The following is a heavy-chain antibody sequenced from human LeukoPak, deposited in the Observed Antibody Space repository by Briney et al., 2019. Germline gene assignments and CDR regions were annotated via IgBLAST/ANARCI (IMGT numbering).Heavy chain of an antibody. V-gene: IGHV3-30*04. CDR3: ARGRQLGGPTTVYFDY. J-gene: IGHJ4*02. Sequence: QSGRSLRLSCAASGFTFSSYAMHWVRQAPGKGLEWVAVIWNDGSNKYYVDSVKGRFTISRDNSKNTVYLQMNSLRAEDTAVYYCARGRQLGGPTTVYFDYWGQGTLVTVSS. CDR1: GFTFSSYA. D-gene: IGHD3-16*01. CDR2: IWNDGSNK.